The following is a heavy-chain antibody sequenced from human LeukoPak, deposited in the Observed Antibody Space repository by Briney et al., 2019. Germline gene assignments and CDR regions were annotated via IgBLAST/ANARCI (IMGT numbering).Heavy chain of an antibody. D-gene: IGHD2-2*01. Sequence: PGGSLRLSCAASGCTFSNAWMSWVRQAPGKGLEWVGRIKSKTDGGTTDYAAPVKSRFTISRDDSKNTLYLQMNSLKTEDTAVYYCTSDSNPHIVVVPAATDYWGQGTLVTVSS. CDR2: IKSKTDGGTT. V-gene: IGHV3-15*01. CDR3: TSDSNPHIVVVPAATDY. CDR1: GCTFSNAW. J-gene: IGHJ4*02.